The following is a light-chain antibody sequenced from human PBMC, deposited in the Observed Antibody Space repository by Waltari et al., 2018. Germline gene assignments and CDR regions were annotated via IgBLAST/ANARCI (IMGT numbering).Light chain of an antibody. CDR3: CSYSSSSTLYV. Sequence: QSALTQPASVSGSPGQPITISCTGTSSDVGGYNYVSWYQQHPGKAPKLMIYDVNKRPSGVSKRFSGSKSGNTASLTISGLQAEDEADYYCCSYSSSSTLYVFGTGTKVTVL. CDR2: DVN. CDR1: SSDVGGYNY. V-gene: IGLV2-14*01. J-gene: IGLJ1*01.